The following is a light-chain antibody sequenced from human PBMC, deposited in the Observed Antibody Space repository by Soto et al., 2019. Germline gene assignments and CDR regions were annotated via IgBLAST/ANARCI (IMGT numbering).Light chain of an antibody. CDR3: QQYGSSPPPLT. CDR1: QSVSSSY. CDR2: GAS. J-gene: IGKJ4*01. V-gene: IGKV3-20*01. Sequence: EIVLTQSPGTLSVSPGERATLSCRASQSVSSSYLSWYQQKPGQAPRLLIYGASSRATGIPDRFSGSVSGTDFTLTISRLEPEDFAVYYCQQYGSSPPPLTFGGGTKVEIK.